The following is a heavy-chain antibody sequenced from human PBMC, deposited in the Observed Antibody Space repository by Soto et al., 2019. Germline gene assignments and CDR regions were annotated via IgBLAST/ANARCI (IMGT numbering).Heavy chain of an antibody. V-gene: IGHV3-20*04. CDR2: INWNGGST. CDR3: ARAPVLRYFDWLSDYYFDY. CDR1: GFTFDDYG. Sequence: VQLVESGGGVVRPGGSLRLSCAASGFTFDDYGMSWVRQAPGKGLEWVSGINWNGGSTGYADSVKGRFTISRDNAKNSLYLQMNSLRAEDTALYYCARAPVLRYFDWLSDYYFDYWGQGTLVTVSS. J-gene: IGHJ4*02. D-gene: IGHD3-9*01.